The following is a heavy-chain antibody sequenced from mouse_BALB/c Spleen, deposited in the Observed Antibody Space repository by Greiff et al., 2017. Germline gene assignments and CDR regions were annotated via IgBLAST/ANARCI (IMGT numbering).Heavy chain of an antibody. Sequence: DVHLVESGGGLVKPGGSLKLSCAASGFTFSDYYMYWVRQTPEKRLEWVATISDGGSYTYYPDSVKGRFTISRDNAKNNLYLQMSSLKSEDTAMYYCARDQGTVVDYWGQGTTLTVSS. CDR3: ARDQGTVVDY. V-gene: IGHV5-4*02. CDR1: GFTFSDYY. J-gene: IGHJ2*01. D-gene: IGHD1-1*01. CDR2: ISDGGSYT.